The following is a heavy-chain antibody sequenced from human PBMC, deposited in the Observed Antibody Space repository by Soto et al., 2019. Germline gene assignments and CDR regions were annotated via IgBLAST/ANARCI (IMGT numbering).Heavy chain of an antibody. J-gene: IGHJ6*02. D-gene: IGHD3-3*01. CDR2: ISHDGSNK. V-gene: IGHV3-30-3*01. Sequence: QVQLVESGGGVVQPGMSLRLSCAASGFAFSTYTMHWVRQAPGKGLEWVAVISHDGSNKYYADSVKGRFTISRDSSKNTVYLQMISLRAEDTAVYYCARELSNYDSWSGYYREYRYYYNGLDVWGQGTTVTISS. CDR3: ARELSNYDSWSGYYREYRYYYNGLDV. CDR1: GFAFSTYT.